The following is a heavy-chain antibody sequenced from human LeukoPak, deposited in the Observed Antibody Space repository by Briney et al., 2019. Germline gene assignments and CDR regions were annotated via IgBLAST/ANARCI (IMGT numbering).Heavy chain of an antibody. CDR2: IRSKAFGGTA. Sequence: GGSLRLSCIASGFTFGDYAMSWVRQAPGKGLEWVGFIRSKAFGGTADYAASVKGRFSISRDDSKTIVYLQLNSLKTEDTAVYYCTRDQGIPGSNPREYFDYWGQGTLVTVSS. J-gene: IGHJ4*02. CDR3: TRDQGIPGSNPREYFDY. D-gene: IGHD4/OR15-4a*01. V-gene: IGHV3-49*04. CDR1: GFTFGDYA.